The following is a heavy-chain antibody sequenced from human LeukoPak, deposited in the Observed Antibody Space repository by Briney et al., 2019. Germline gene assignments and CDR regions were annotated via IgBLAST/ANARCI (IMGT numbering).Heavy chain of an antibody. CDR1: GVSISRTTYY. CDR2: IDPNGNT. Sequence: SETLSLTCTLSGVSISRTTYYWAWIRQSPGRGLEWIGEIDPNGNTRYNPSLETRVTISLDTSKNQFSLRLSSVTAAETAIYYCARGRVSNDFWSGYSHNWFDPWGQGALVAVSS. CDR3: ARGRVSNDFWSGYSHNWFDP. D-gene: IGHD3-3*01. V-gene: IGHV4-39*07. J-gene: IGHJ5*02.